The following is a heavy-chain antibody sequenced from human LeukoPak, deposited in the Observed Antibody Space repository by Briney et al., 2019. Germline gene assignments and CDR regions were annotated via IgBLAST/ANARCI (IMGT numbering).Heavy chain of an antibody. CDR2: IYTSGST. CDR1: GGSISSYY. J-gene: IGHJ3*02. Sequence: SETLSPTCTVSGGSISSYYWSWIRQPAGKGLEWIGRIYTSGSTNYNPSLKSRVTMSVDTSKNQFSLKLSSVTAADTAVYYCARDYDSSGYPGPGAFDIWGQGTMVTVSS. CDR3: ARDYDSSGYPGPGAFDI. D-gene: IGHD3-22*01. V-gene: IGHV4-4*07.